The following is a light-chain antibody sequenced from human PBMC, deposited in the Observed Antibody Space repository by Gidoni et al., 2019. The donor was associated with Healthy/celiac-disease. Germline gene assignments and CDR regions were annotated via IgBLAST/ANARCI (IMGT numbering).Light chain of an antibody. Sequence: DIQMTQSPSSLSASVGDRVTITCRASQSISSYLYWYQQKPGKAPKLLIYAASSLQSGVPSRFSDIGSGTDFTLSISSLQPEDFASYYCQQSYCTPWTCGQGTKVEIK. CDR3: QQSYCTPWT. CDR1: QSISSY. CDR2: AAS. V-gene: IGKV1-39*01. J-gene: IGKJ1*01.